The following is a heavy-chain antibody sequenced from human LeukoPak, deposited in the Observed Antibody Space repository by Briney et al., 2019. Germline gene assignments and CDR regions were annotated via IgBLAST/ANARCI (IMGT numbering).Heavy chain of an antibody. Sequence: ASVKVSCKASGYTFTSYDINWVRQATGQGLEWMGWMNPNSGNTGYAQKFQGRVTMTRNTSISTAYMELSSLRSEDTAVYYCARSLKRGYCSSTSCYPIAHWGQGTLVTVSS. D-gene: IGHD2-2*01. CDR2: MNPNSGNT. V-gene: IGHV1-8*01. J-gene: IGHJ4*02. CDR1: GYTFTSYD. CDR3: ARSLKRGYCSSTSCYPIAH.